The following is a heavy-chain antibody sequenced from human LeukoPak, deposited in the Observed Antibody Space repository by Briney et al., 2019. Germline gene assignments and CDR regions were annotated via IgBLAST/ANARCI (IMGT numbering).Heavy chain of an antibody. CDR3: ARRGGGYFDY. V-gene: IGHV4-39*07. J-gene: IGHJ4*02. CDR2: IYYSGST. CDR1: GGSISSSSYY. Sequence: LETLSLTCTVSGGSISSSSYYWGWIRQPPGKGLEWIGSIYYSGSTYYNPSLKSRVTISLDTSKNQFSLKLSSVTAADTAFYYCARRGGGYFDYWGQGTLVTVSS. D-gene: IGHD3-16*01.